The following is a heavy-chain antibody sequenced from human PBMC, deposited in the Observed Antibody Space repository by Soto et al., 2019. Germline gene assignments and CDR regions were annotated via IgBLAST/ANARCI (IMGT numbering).Heavy chain of an antibody. CDR2: IIAILGTA. Sequence: QVQLVQSGAEVKKPGSSVKVSCKASGGTFSSYAISWVRQAPGQGLEWMGGIIAILGTANYAQKFQGRVTITADESTSKAYRELSSLRSEDTAVYYCARLPYYYDSSGYYLPYYFDYWGQGTLVTVSS. J-gene: IGHJ4*02. CDR1: GGTFSSYA. D-gene: IGHD3-22*01. CDR3: ARLPYYYDSSGYYLPYYFDY. V-gene: IGHV1-69*01.